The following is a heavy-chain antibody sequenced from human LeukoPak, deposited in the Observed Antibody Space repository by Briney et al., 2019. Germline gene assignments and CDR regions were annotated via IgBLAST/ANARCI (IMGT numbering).Heavy chain of an antibody. D-gene: IGHD6-19*01. CDR1: GGSISSYY. J-gene: IGHJ4*02. Sequence: SETLSLTCTVSGGSISSYYWSWIRQPPGKGLEWIGYIYYSGSTNYNPSLRSRVTISVDTSKNQLSLKLSSVTAADTAVYYCARHTSVAGPTGFDYWGQGTLVTVSS. V-gene: IGHV4-59*08. CDR3: ARHTSVAGPTGFDY. CDR2: IYYSGST.